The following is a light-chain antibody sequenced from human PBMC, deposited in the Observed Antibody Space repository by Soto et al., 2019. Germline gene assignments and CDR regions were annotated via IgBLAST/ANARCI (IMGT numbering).Light chain of an antibody. Sequence: DIQMTQSPSSLSASVGDRVTITCRASQSIASYLNWYRQKPGKAPELLIYAASSLQSGVPSRFRGSGSGTDFTLTISSLQPEDFATYYCQQSYSTPSTFGPGTKVDIK. CDR3: QQSYSTPST. J-gene: IGKJ3*01. CDR2: AAS. CDR1: QSIASY. V-gene: IGKV1-39*01.